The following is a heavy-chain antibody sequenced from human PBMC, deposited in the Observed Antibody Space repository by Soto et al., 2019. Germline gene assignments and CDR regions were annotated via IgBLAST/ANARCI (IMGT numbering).Heavy chain of an antibody. CDR1: GGSVSSYY. D-gene: IGHD3-10*01. J-gene: IGHJ4*02. Sequence: SETLSLTCTVSGGSVSSYYWSWIRQPPGKGLEWIGYIYYSGSTNYNPSLKSRVTISIDMSKNQFSLKLSSVTAADTAVYYCAAMVRGDVFIDYWGQGTLVTVS. CDR3: AAMVRGDVFIDY. V-gene: IGHV4-59*02. CDR2: IYYSGST.